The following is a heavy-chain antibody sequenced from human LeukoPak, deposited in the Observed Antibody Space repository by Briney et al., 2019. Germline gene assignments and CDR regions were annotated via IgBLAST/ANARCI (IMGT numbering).Heavy chain of an antibody. D-gene: IGHD6-13*01. Sequence: PGRSLGLSCEASGFTFDDYGMHWVRQAPGKGLEWVSTISWNSASVGYVDSVKGRFTISRDNAKKTLYLQMNSLRPEDTALYYCAKDYGYSSSWYDYWGQGTLVTVSS. CDR3: AKDYGYSSSWYDY. J-gene: IGHJ4*02. V-gene: IGHV3-9*01. CDR1: GFTFDDYG. CDR2: ISWNSASV.